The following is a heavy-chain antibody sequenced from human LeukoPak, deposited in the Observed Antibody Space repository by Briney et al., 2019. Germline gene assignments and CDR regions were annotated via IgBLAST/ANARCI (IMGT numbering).Heavy chain of an antibody. CDR1: GGSISSYY. D-gene: IGHD6-13*01. V-gene: IGHV4-4*07. Sequence: PSETLSLTCTVSGGSISSYYWSWIRQPAGKGLEWIGRICTSGNTNYKPSLKSRVTMSVDTSKNEFSLKLSSVTAADTAVYYCASGSSSWWTYDYWGQGTLVTVSS. J-gene: IGHJ4*02. CDR3: ASGSSSWWTYDY. CDR2: ICTSGNT.